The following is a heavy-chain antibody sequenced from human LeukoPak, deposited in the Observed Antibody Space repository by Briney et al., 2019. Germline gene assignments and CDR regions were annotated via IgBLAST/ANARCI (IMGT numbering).Heavy chain of an antibody. V-gene: IGHV4-59*01. Sequence: PSETLSLTCIVSGGSISRYYWSWIRQSTGKGLEWIGYIYYSGTTNYNPSLKSRVTISLDTSKNQFSLKLSSVTAADTAVYYCARDVSSSGSYFDYWGQGTLVTVSS. D-gene: IGHD6-19*01. J-gene: IGHJ4*02. CDR2: IYYSGTT. CDR1: GGSISRYY. CDR3: ARDVSSSGSYFDY.